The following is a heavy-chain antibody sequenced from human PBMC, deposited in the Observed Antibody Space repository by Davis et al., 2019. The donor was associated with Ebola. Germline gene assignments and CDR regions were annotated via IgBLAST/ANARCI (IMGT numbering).Heavy chain of an antibody. Sequence: PSETLSLTCAVYGGSFSGYYWSWIRQPPGKGLEWIGEINHSGSTNYNPSLKSRVTISVDTSKNQFSLKLSSVTAADTAVYYCARHSTTGTGSVFDYWGQGTLVTVSS. V-gene: IGHV4-34*01. CDR2: INHSGST. J-gene: IGHJ4*02. CDR3: ARHSTTGTGSVFDY. CDR1: GGSFSGYY. D-gene: IGHD1-1*01.